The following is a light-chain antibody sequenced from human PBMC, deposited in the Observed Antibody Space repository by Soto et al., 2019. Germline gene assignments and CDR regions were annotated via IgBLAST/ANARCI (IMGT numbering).Light chain of an antibody. Sequence: EIVLTQSPGTLSLSPGERATLSCRASQRISSRYLASYQQKPGQAPRLLISGASTRATGIPDRFSGSGSGTDFTLTNSRLEPEDFAVYFCQRYGSSPPFTFGQGTKVEI. CDR1: QRISSRY. J-gene: IGKJ2*01. CDR2: GAS. V-gene: IGKV3-20*01. CDR3: QRYGSSPPFT.